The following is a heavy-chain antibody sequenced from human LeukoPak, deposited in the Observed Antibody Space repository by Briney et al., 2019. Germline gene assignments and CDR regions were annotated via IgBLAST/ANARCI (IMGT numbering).Heavy chain of an antibody. J-gene: IGHJ4*02. V-gene: IGHV1-2*06. CDR2: INPNSGGT. CDR1: GYTFTGYY. CDR3: ARDPNCSSTSCYNGG. Sequence: ASVKVSCKASGYTFTGYYMHWVRQAPGQGLEWMGRINPNSGGTNYAQKFQGRVTMTRDTSISTAYMELSRLRSDDTAVYYCARDPNCSSTSCYNGGWGQGTLVTVSS. D-gene: IGHD2-2*02.